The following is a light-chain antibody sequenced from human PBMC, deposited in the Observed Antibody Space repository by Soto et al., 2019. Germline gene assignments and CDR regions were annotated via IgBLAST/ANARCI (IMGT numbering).Light chain of an antibody. CDR2: EVN. V-gene: IGLV2-14*01. J-gene: IGLJ1*01. CDR1: SSDVGAYTS. CDR3: SSYISANTTYV. Sequence: QSVLTQPASVSGSPGQSITISCTGTSSDVGAYTSVSWYQHHPDKAPKVMIYEVNKRPSGVSLRFSGSKSGNTASLTISGFQADDEAHYYCSSYISANTTYVFGTGNKVTVL.